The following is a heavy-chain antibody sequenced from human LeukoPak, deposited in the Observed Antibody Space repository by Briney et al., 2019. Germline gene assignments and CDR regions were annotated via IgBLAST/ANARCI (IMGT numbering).Heavy chain of an antibody. CDR3: ARSTSQGFDY. CDR1: GFTFNSYW. CDR2: FKTNGSTT. Sequence: GGSLRLSCAASGFTFNSYWMHWVRHAPGKGLVWVSLFKTNGSTTRYADSVKGRFTISRDNAKNTLYLQMNSLRAEDTAVYYCARSTSQGFDYWGQGTPVLVSS. V-gene: IGHV3-74*01. J-gene: IGHJ4*02.